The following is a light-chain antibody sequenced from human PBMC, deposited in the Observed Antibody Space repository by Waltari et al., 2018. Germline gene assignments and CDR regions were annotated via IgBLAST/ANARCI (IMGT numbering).Light chain of an antibody. CDR3: MQGTHFPFT. V-gene: IGKV2-30*02. CDR1: QTLQHSDGDTY. CDR2: KVS. J-gene: IGKJ3*01. Sequence: DVVMTQSPLSLPITPGQPASMTCRPSQTLQHSDGDTYLSWLVQKPGQSPRRLIYKVSKRDSGVPDRFSGSGAGTDFTLKISRVEAEDVGVYYCMQGTHFPFTFGPGTKLDIE.